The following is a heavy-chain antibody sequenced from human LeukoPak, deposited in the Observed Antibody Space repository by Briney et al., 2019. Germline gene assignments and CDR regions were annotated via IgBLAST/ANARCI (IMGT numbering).Heavy chain of an antibody. D-gene: IGHD3-10*01. CDR3: ARVAYYGSGSYAFDI. Sequence: SETLSLTCAVSGGSISSYYWSWIRQPPGKGLEWIGYIYYSGSTNYNPSLKSRVTISVETSKNQCSLKLSSVTAADTAVYYCARVAYYGSGSYAFDIWGQGTMVTVSS. CDR2: IYYSGST. V-gene: IGHV4-59*01. J-gene: IGHJ3*02. CDR1: GGSISSYY.